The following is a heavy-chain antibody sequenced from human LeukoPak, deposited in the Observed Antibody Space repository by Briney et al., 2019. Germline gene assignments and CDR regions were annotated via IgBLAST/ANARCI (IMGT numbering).Heavy chain of an antibody. CDR1: GGSISSSFYY. J-gene: IGHJ4*02. CDR2: IFYSGAT. CDR3: ARELTQYYFDY. D-gene: IGHD1-14*01. V-gene: IGHV4-39*02. Sequence: PSETLSLTCTVSGGSISSSFYYWGWIRQPPGTGLEWIGSIFYSGATYYSPSLQSRVTISVVTSKNQFSLKLSSVTAADRAVYYCARELTQYYFDYWGQGTLVTVSS.